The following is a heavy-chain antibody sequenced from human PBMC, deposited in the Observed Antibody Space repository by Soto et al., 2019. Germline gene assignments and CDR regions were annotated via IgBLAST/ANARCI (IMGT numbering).Heavy chain of an antibody. CDR3: AHFSDLEWFDP. Sequence: SETLSLTSTVSRGAISGYSWSWSRQCTGKGLEWIRYIFSTGSTTYNPSLKSRVTISIDTSKNQFCLKLSSLPAADTAVYYCAHFSDLEWFDPWGQGTLVTVSS. CDR2: IFSTGST. D-gene: IGHD2-21*01. J-gene: IGHJ5*02. CDR1: RGAISGYS. V-gene: IGHV4-59*01.